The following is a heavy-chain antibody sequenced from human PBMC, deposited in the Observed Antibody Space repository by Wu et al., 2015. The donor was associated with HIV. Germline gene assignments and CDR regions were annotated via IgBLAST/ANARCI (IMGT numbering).Heavy chain of an antibody. J-gene: IGHJ6*02. Sequence: QMQLVQSGPEVKKPGTSVKVSCKASGFTFTSSAMQWVRQARGQRLEWIGWIVVGSGNTNYAQKFQERVTITRDMSTSTAYMELSSLRSEDTAVYYCAADPGGYAYYYYYYGMDVWGQGTTVTVSS. CDR3: AADPGGYAYYYYYYGMDV. V-gene: IGHV1-58*02. D-gene: IGHD5-12*01. CDR2: IVVGSGNT. CDR1: GFTFTSSA.